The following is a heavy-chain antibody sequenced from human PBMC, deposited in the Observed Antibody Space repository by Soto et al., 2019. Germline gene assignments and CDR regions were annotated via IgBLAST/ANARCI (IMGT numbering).Heavy chain of an antibody. J-gene: IGHJ4*02. CDR3: ARHAYYDILTGYFLYYFDY. V-gene: IGHV4-39*01. CDR2: IYYSGST. CDR1: GGSISSSSYY. D-gene: IGHD3-9*01. Sequence: PSETLSLTCTVSGGSISSSSYYWGWIRQPPGKGMEWIGSIYYSGSTYYNPSLKSRVTISVDTSKNQFFLKLSSVTAADTAVYYCARHAYYDILTGYFLYYFDYWGQGTLVTVSS.